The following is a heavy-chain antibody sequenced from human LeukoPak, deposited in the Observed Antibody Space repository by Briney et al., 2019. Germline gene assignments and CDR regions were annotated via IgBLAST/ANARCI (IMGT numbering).Heavy chain of an antibody. V-gene: IGHV3-64D*06. CDR1: GFTFSTYV. Sequence: GGSLRLSCSVSGFTFSTYVMHWLRQAPGKGLEYVSAISSNRDNTYYADSVKGRFTISRDNFNNTLYLQMSSLRPDDTAVYFCVRGTGYWGQGTLVTVSS. CDR3: VRGTGY. CDR2: ISSNRDNT. J-gene: IGHJ4*02.